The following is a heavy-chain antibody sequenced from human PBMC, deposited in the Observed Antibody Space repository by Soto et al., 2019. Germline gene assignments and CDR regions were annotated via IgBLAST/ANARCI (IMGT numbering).Heavy chain of an antibody. D-gene: IGHD6-13*01. J-gene: IGHJ3*02. V-gene: IGHV3-23*01. CDR1: GFTFSSYA. CDR2: ISGSGGST. Sequence: PGGSLRLSCAASGFTFSSYAMSWVRQAPGKGLEWVSAISGSGGSTYYADSVKGRFTISRDNSKNTLYLQMNSLRAEDTAVYYCAKDTLHSMGIAAAADAFDIWGQGTMVTVSS. CDR3: AKDTLHSMGIAAAADAFDI.